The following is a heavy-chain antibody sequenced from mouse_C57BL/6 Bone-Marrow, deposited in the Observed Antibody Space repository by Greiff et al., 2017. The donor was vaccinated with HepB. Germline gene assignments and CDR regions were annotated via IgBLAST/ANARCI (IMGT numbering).Heavy chain of an antibody. Sequence: VQLQQSGAELVRPGASVKLSCTASGFNIKDDYMHWVKQRPEQGLEWIGWIDPENGDTEYASKFQGKATITADTSSNPAYLQLSSLPSEDTAVYYCTTLYDYAAWFAYWGQGTLVTVSA. CDR3: TTLYDYAAWFAY. CDR1: GFNIKDDY. J-gene: IGHJ3*01. D-gene: IGHD2-4*01. V-gene: IGHV14-4*01. CDR2: IDPENGDT.